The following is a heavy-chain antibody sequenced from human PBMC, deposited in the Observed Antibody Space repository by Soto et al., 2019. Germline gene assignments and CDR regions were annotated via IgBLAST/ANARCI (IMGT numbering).Heavy chain of an antibody. CDR1: GDSVSSNSAA. V-gene: IGHV6-1*01. Sequence: SQTLSLTCAISGDSVSSNSAAWNWIRQSPSRGLEWLGRTYYRSKWYNDYAVSVKSRITINPDTSKHQFSLQLNSVTPEDTAVYYCAREARPPYYDFWSGYYRDNWFDPWGQGTLVTVSS. CDR2: TYYRSKWYN. CDR3: AREARPPYYDFWSGYYRDNWFDP. D-gene: IGHD3-3*01. J-gene: IGHJ5*02.